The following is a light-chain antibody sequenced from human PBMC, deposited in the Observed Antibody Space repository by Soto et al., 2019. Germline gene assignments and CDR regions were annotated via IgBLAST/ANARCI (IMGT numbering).Light chain of an antibody. CDR1: QGIRKD. J-gene: IGKJ2*01. V-gene: IGKV1-6*01. CDR3: LQDSSNPYT. CDR2: GVS. Sequence: IQMTQSPSSLSASVGDRVTITCRASQGIRKDLGWYQQKPGKAPNLLIYGVSSLQSGVPSRFSGSGSGTEFTLTISSPPPEDFATYYCLQDSSNPYTFGQGTKQEIK.